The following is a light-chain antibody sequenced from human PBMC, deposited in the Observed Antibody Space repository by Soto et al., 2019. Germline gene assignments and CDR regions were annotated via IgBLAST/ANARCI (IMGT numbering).Light chain of an antibody. CDR1: QSVSSSY. J-gene: IGKJ4*01. CDR3: QQYGSSPPLT. CDR2: GAS. V-gene: IGKV3-20*01. Sequence: EIVLTQSPGTLSSSPGERATLSCRASQSVSSSYLAWYQQKLGQPPRLLIYGASSRATGVPDRFSGSGSGTDFTLTISRLEPEDFALYYCQQYGSSPPLTFGGGTKVEIK.